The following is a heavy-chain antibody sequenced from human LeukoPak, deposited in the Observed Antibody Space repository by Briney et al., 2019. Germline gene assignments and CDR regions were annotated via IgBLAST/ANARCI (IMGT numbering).Heavy chain of an antibody. J-gene: IGHJ6*03. CDR2: IYTSGST. D-gene: IGHD5-12*01. Sequence: SETLSLTCTVSGDFITAYYWSWIRQPAGKGLEWIGRIYTSGSTNYNPSLKSRVTMSVDTSKNQFSLKLSSVTAADTAVYYCARERGYDYVPFYYYYYYMDVWGKGTTVTISS. V-gene: IGHV4-4*07. CDR1: GDFITAYY. CDR3: ARERGYDYVPFYYYYYYMDV.